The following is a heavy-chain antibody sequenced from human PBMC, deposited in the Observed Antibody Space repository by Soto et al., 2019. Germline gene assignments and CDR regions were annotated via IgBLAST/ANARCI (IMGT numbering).Heavy chain of an antibody. V-gene: IGHV1-69*01. J-gene: IGHJ5*01. CDR1: GGTFGNLG. CDR3: ARDREDGSGTKYNWFDS. D-gene: IGHD3-10*01. CDR2: TIPIFDTP. Sequence: QMQLVQSGAEVKKPGSSVKISCKASGGTFGNLGISWLRQAPGQGLEWMGGTIPIFDTPHYAEKFRDRVTITADATTRACVELTSLTSADTATCYCARDREDGSGTKYNWFDSWGQGTLVTVSS.